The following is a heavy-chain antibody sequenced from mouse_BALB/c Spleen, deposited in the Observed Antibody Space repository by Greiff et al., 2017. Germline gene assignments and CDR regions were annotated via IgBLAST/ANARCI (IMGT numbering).Heavy chain of an antibody. CDR1: GFNIKDTY. Sequence: EVKLQESGAELVKPGASVKLSCTASGFNIKDTYMHWVKQRPEQGLEWIGRIDPANGNTKYDPKFQGKATITADTSSNTAYLQLSSLTSEDTAVYYCARDDPFFYAMDYWGQGTSVTVSS. V-gene: IGHV14-3*02. CDR2: IDPANGNT. J-gene: IGHJ4*01. CDR3: ARDDPFFYAMDY. D-gene: IGHD2-3*01.